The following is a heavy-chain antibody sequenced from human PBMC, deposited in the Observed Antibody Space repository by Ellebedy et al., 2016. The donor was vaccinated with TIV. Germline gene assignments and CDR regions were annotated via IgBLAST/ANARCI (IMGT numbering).Heavy chain of an antibody. CDR3: ARDKPGMATTYFDY. CDR2: IIPILSIT. CDR1: AYTFTSYG. J-gene: IGHJ4*02. D-gene: IGHD5-24*01. V-gene: IGHV1-69*04. Sequence: AASVKVSCNASAYTFTSYGINWVRQAPGQGLEWMGRIIPILSITNYAQKFQGRVTITADKSTSTAYMELSSLRSEDTAVYYCARDKPGMATTYFDYWGQGTLVTVSS.